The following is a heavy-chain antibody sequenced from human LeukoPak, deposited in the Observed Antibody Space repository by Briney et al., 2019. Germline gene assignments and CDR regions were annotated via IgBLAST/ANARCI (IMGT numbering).Heavy chain of an antibody. Sequence: PGGSLRLSCAASGFTFTDYYMSWIRQAPGKGLEWLSYISRTGSTISYADSVKGRFTISRDNAKNSVYLQMDSLRADDTAVYYCARDLGGTRNWYFDLWGRGTLVTVSS. V-gene: IGHV3-11*01. D-gene: IGHD1-26*01. CDR3: ARDLGGTRNWYFDL. J-gene: IGHJ2*01. CDR2: ISRTGSTI. CDR1: GFTFTDYY.